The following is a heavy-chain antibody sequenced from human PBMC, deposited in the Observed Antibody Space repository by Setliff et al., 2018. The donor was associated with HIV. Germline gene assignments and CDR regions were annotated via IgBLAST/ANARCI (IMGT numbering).Heavy chain of an antibody. J-gene: IGHJ5*02. CDR1: GGSISSYY. D-gene: IGHD3-10*01. Sequence: KSSETLSLTCTVSGGSISSYYWSWIRQPAGKGLEWIGRFYTSGSTNYNPSLKSRVTMSVDTSKNQFSLKLSSVTAADTAVYYCARHSGVASPNWFDPWGQGTLVTVSS. V-gene: IGHV4-4*07. CDR2: FYTSGST. CDR3: ARHSGVASPNWFDP.